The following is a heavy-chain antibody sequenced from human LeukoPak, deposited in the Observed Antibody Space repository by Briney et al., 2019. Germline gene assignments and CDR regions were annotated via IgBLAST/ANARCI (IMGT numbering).Heavy chain of an antibody. D-gene: IGHD3-10*01. V-gene: IGHV4-34*01. CDR1: GGSFSGYY. CDR3: ARVGLGTMVRGAYPPLTHYGMDV. CDR2: INHSGST. Sequence: SETLSLTCAVYGGSFSGYYWSWIRQPPGKGLEWIGEINHSGSTNYNPSLKSRVTISVDTSKNQFSLKLSSVTAADTAVYYCARVGLGTMVRGAYPPLTHYGMDVWGQGTTVTVSS. J-gene: IGHJ6*02.